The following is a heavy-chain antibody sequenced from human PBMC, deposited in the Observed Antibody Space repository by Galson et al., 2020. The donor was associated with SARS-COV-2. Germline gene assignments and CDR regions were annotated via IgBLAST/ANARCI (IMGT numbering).Heavy chain of an antibody. CDR2: ISYDGGNK. J-gene: IGHJ4*02. Sequence: GGSLRLSCAASGFTFSTYAMHWIRQAPGKGLEWVAVISYDGGNKYYADSVKGRFTISRDNSKNTLYLQMNSLRPEDTAVYYCARDFSSGYYQYYFGYWGQGTLVTVSS. V-gene: IGHV3-30*04. D-gene: IGHD3-22*01. CDR1: GFTFSTYA. CDR3: ARDFSSGYYQYYFGY.